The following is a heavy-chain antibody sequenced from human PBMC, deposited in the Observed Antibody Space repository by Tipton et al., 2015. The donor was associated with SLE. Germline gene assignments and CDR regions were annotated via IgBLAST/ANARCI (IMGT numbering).Heavy chain of an antibody. CDR2: IYTSGST. Sequence: TLSLTCTVSGGSISSGSYYWSWIRQPAGKGLEWIGRIYTSGSTNYNPSLKSRVTISVDTSKNQFSLKLSSVTAADTAVYYCVGFGPDAYYYYYMDVWGKGTTVTVSS. J-gene: IGHJ6*03. V-gene: IGHV4-61*02. D-gene: IGHD3-16*01. CDR3: VGFGPDAYYYYYMDV. CDR1: GGSISSGSYY.